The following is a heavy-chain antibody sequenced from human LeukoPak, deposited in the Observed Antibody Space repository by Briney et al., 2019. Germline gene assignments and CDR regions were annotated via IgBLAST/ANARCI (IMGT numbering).Heavy chain of an antibody. V-gene: IGHV4-59*12. CDR3: ARSTYNWNYSPNWFDP. CDR1: GGSMSGFF. CDR2: IYYSGSST. Sequence: SETLSLTCTVSGGSMSGFFWTWIRQPPGRELEWIGSIYYSGSSTKYNPSLKSRVTISVDTSKNQFSLKLSSVTAADTAVYYCARSTYNWNYSPNWFDPWGQGTLVTVSS. J-gene: IGHJ5*02. D-gene: IGHD1-7*01.